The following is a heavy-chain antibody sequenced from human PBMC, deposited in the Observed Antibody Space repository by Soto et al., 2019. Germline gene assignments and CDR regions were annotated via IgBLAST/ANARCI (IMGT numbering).Heavy chain of an antibody. CDR2: VIPILGQA. V-gene: IGHV1-69*01. CDR1: GGIFSSYA. Sequence: QVPLVQSGAEVKKRGSSVKVSCKASGGIFSSYAISWLRQAPGQGLEWMGAVIPILGQAYYAQNLQDRVTITADESTRTTYMELSSLRSEDTAVYFCARVGGVGAPPGADYWGQGTLVTVSS. CDR3: ARVGGVGAPPGADY. J-gene: IGHJ4*02. D-gene: IGHD1-26*01.